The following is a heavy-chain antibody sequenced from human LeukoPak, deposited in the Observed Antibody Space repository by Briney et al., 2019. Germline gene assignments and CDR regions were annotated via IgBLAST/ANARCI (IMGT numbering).Heavy chain of an antibody. V-gene: IGHV3-30*03. CDR1: GFTFSSYG. CDR3: ARDTYYNFWSGHYF. J-gene: IGHJ4*02. Sequence: PGGSLRLSCAASGFTFSSYGMHWVRQAPGKGLEWVAVISYDGSNKYYADSVKGRFTISRDNSKNTLYLQMNSLRAEDTAVYYCARDTYYNFWSGHYFWGQGALVTVSS. D-gene: IGHD3-3*01. CDR2: ISYDGSNK.